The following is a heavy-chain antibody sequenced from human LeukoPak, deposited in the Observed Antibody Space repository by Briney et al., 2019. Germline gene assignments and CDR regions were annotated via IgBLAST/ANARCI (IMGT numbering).Heavy chain of an antibody. Sequence: SETLSLTCTVSGGSVSSGNYFWTWIRQPPGRGLEWIGYISDSGSTNYNPSLKSRVTISVDTSKNQFSLMLSSVTAADTAVYYCARGYDSSAYYPFNYWGQGTLVTVSS. J-gene: IGHJ4*02. CDR2: ISDSGST. CDR3: ARGYDSSAYYPFNY. D-gene: IGHD3-22*01. V-gene: IGHV4-61*01. CDR1: GGSVSSGNYF.